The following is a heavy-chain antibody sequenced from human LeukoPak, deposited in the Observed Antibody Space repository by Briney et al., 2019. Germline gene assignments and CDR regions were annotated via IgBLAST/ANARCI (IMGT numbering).Heavy chain of an antibody. CDR1: GGSISSYY. J-gene: IGHJ4*02. CDR2: IYYSGGT. V-gene: IGHV4-59*01. CDR3: ARVRNYYDTSGYYALDS. D-gene: IGHD3-22*01. Sequence: SETPSVTCTVSGGSISSYYWTWIRQPPGNGLEWIGYIYYSGGTNYNPSLKSRVTISVDTSKNQFSLRLSSVTAADTAVYYCARVRNYYDTSGYYALDSWGQGTLVTVSS.